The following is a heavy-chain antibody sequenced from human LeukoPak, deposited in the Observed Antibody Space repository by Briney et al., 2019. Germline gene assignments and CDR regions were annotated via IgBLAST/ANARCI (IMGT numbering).Heavy chain of an antibody. Sequence: GGSLRLSCAASGFTFDDFDDYGMNWVRQAPGKGLEWVSGINWNGGRKGYADSVKGRFTISRDNAKNSLYLQMNSLRAEDTALYYCAKVNSSSWGTVFDYWGQGTLVTVSS. CDR2: INWNGGRK. CDR3: AKVNSSSWGTVFDY. D-gene: IGHD6-13*01. J-gene: IGHJ4*02. V-gene: IGHV3-20*04. CDR1: GFTFDDFDDYG.